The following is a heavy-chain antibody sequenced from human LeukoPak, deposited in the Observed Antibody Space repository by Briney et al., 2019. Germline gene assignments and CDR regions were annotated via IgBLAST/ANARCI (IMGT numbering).Heavy chain of an antibody. J-gene: IGHJ4*02. D-gene: IGHD6-13*01. Sequence: GGSLRLSCEASGFTFSSYEMNWVRRAPGKGLEWVSYISSSGKTIYYADSTKGRFTVSRDNAKNSLYLQMNSLRAEDTAVYYCATTSIAAAVPGCFDYWGQGTLVTVFS. V-gene: IGHV3-48*03. CDR3: ATTSIAAAVPGCFDY. CDR2: ISSSGKTI. CDR1: GFTFSSYE.